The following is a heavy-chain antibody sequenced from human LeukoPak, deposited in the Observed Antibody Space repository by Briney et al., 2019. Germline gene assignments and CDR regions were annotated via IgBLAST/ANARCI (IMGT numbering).Heavy chain of an antibody. D-gene: IGHD3-10*01. Sequence: GSLRLSCAASGFTFSSYSMNWVRQAPGKGLEWVSSISSSSSYIYYADSVKGRFTISRDNAKDSLYLQMNSLRAEDTAVYYCARDYYGSGSYDRFDYWGQGTLVTVSS. CDR2: ISSSSSYI. CDR3: ARDYYGSGSYDRFDY. J-gene: IGHJ4*02. V-gene: IGHV3-21*01. CDR1: GFTFSSYS.